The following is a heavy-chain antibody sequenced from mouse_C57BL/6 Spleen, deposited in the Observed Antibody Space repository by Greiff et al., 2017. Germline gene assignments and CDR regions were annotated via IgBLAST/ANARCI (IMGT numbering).Heavy chain of an antibody. CDR1: GYSFTGYY. CDR2: INPSTGGT. V-gene: IGHV1-42*01. D-gene: IGHD2-4*01. J-gene: IGHJ2*01. Sequence: VHVKQSGPELVKPGASVKISCKASGYSFTGYYMNWVKQSPEKSLEWIGEINPSTGGTTYNQKFKAKATLTVDKSSSTAYMQLKSLTSEDSAVYYCARRYDYDGCFDYWGQGTTLTVSS. CDR3: ARRYDYDGCFDY.